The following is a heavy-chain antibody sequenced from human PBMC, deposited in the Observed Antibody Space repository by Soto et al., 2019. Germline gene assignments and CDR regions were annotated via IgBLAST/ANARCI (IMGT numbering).Heavy chain of an antibody. J-gene: IGHJ4*02. CDR1: GFTFTRYS. V-gene: IGHV3-21*01. CDR3: ARESEDLTSNFDY. CDR2: VSSTTNYI. Sequence: GGSLRLSCAASGFTFTRYSMNWVRQAPGKGLEWVSSVSSTTNYIYYADSMKGRFTVSRDNAKNSVYLEMNSLSAEDTAVYYRARESEDLTSNFDYWGQGTLVTVSS.